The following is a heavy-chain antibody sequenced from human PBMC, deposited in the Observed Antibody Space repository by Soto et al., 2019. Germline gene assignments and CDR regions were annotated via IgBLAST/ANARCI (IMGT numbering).Heavy chain of an antibody. D-gene: IGHD2-15*01. V-gene: IGHV1-2*02. J-gene: IGHJ4*02. CDR3: SRDGSNGGYFDY. CDR1: GYTFTAYY. Sequence: PGASVKVSCKTSGYTFTAYYIQWVRQAPGQGLEWMGWINSNNGATKYAQKFQGRVSMTRDTSTNTAYMELTRLTSDDTAVYYCSRDGSNGGYFDYWGQGALVTVSS. CDR2: INSNNGAT.